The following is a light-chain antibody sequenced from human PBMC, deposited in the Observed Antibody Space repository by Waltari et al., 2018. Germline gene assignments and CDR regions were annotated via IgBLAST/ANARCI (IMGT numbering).Light chain of an antibody. CDR2: RNN. V-gene: IGLV1-47*01. CDR1: SSNTGSNS. J-gene: IGLJ2*01. Sequence: QSVLTQPPSASGTPGQRVTISCSGSSSNTGSNSVYWYQQLPGTAPKLLIYRNNQRPSGVPDRFSGSKSGTSASLAISGLRSEDEADYYCAAWDDSLSRMVFGGGTKLTVL. CDR3: AAWDDSLSRMV.